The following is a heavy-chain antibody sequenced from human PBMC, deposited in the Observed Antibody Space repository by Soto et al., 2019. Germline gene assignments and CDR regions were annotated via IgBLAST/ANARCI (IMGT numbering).Heavy chain of an antibody. CDR1: GGSISSYY. CDR2: IYYSGST. D-gene: IGHD6-13*01. Sequence: PSETLSLTCTVSGGSISSYYWSWIRQPPGKGLKWIGYIYYSGSTNYNPSLKSRVTISVDTSKNQFSLKLSSVTAADTAVYYCARGSSSWYNWFDPWGQGTLVTVSS. J-gene: IGHJ5*02. CDR3: ARGSSSWYNWFDP. V-gene: IGHV4-59*01.